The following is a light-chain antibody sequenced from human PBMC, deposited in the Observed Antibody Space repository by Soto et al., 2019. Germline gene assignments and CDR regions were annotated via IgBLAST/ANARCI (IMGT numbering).Light chain of an antibody. V-gene: IGLV2-8*01. CDR2: EVN. CDR3: SSYACRKYAV. J-gene: IGLJ7*01. Sequence: QSVLTQPPSASGSPGQSVTISCTGTGSDVGGYNYVSWYQQHPGKAPQLMIYEVNKRPSGVPDRVSGSKSGNTASLTVSGLQAEDEADYYFSSYACRKYAVFGGGTQLTVL. CDR1: GSDVGGYNY.